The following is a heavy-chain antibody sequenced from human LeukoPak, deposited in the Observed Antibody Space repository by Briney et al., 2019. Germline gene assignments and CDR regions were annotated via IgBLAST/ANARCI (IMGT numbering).Heavy chain of an antibody. CDR3: ASSTVVTSYYYYGMDV. CDR2: MYYTGST. D-gene: IGHD4-23*01. CDR1: GGSISSYY. Sequence: SETLSLTCTVSGGSISSYYWSWIRQPPGKGLEWIGYMYYTGSTNYNPSLESRVTISVDMSKNQFSLKLSSVTAADTAVYYCASSTVVTSYYYYGMDVWGQGTTVTVSS. J-gene: IGHJ6*02. V-gene: IGHV4-59*01.